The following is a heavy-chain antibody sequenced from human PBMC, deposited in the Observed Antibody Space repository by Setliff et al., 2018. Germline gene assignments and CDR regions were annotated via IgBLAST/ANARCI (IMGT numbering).Heavy chain of an antibody. D-gene: IGHD5-18*01. CDR1: GFSLSNYI. J-gene: IGHJ4*02. CDR3: LREDKAMDFDY. V-gene: IGHV3-74*01. Sequence: PGGSLRLSCEASGFSLSNYIMHWVRQAPGKGLVWVSRIGSDGSFTNYADSVKGRFTISRDNAKNTLFLQMRSLRAEDTAVYYCLREDKAMDFDYWGQGTPVTVSS. CDR2: IGSDGSFT.